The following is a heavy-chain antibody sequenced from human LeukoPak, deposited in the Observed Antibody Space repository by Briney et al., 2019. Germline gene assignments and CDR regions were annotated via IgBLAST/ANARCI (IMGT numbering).Heavy chain of an antibody. V-gene: IGHV4-61*01. CDR2: ISYSGST. J-gene: IGHJ3*02. Sequence: PSETLSLTCTVSGGSVSSGSYYWNWIRQPPGTGLEWIGYISYSGSTIYNPSLKSRVAISLDTSKNQFSLKLSSVTAADTAVYYCARLTNSDAFDIWGQGTMVTVSS. CDR1: GGSVSSGSYY. D-gene: IGHD2-2*01. CDR3: ARLTNSDAFDI.